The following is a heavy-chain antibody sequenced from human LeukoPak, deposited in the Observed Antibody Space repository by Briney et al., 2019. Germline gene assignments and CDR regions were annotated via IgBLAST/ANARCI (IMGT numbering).Heavy chain of an antibody. CDR3: ARMSTGYYDDY. CDR2: VSSSRTTI. Sequence: PGGPLRLPCVASGFTFSTFGMNWVRQAPGKGLEWVSYVSSSRTTIYYADSVKGRFTISRDDAKSSLYLQMNSLRAEDTALYYCARMSTGYYDDYWGQGTLVAVPS. D-gene: IGHD3-9*01. CDR1: GFTFSTFG. J-gene: IGHJ4*02. V-gene: IGHV3-48*01.